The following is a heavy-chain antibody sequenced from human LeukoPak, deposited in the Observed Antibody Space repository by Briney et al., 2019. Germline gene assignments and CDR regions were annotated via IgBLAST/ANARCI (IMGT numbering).Heavy chain of an antibody. Sequence: GGSLRLSCAASGFTFSYYTMTWVRQAPGKGLEWVSTINVGDNTYYADSAKGRFTISRDNSKNTLSLQMNSLRAGDTAVYYCASWGTQGMYKFDHWGQGTLVTVSS. CDR1: GFTFSYYT. CDR2: INVGDNT. J-gene: IGHJ4*02. CDR3: ASWGTQGMYKFDH. D-gene: IGHD1-1*01. V-gene: IGHV3-23*01.